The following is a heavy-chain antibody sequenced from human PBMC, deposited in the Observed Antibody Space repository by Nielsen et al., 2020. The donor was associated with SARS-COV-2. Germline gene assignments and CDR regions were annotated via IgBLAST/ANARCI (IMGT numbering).Heavy chain of an antibody. V-gene: IGHV1-8*01. J-gene: IGHJ4*02. CDR3: ARRGDYDILTGYHFDY. CDR1: GYTFTSYE. CDR2: MNPNSGNT. Sequence: ASVKVSCKDSGYTFTSYEINWVRQATGQGLEWMGWMNPNSGNTGYAQKFQGRVTMTRNTSISTAYMELSSLRSEDTAVYYCARRGDYDILTGYHFDYWGQGTLVTVSS. D-gene: IGHD3-9*01.